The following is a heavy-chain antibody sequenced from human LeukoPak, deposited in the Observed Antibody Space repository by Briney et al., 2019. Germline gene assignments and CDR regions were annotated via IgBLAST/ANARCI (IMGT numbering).Heavy chain of an antibody. CDR2: IYYSGNT. J-gene: IGHJ4*02. Sequence: PSETLSLTCTVSGGSISSYYWSWLRQPPGKALEWIGYIYYSGNTNYNPSLESRVTISVDTSKNQFSLKLSSVTAPDTAVYYCARHLNTYGYSFDYWGQGTLVTVSS. D-gene: IGHD5-18*01. CDR3: ARHLNTYGYSFDY. CDR1: GGSISSYY. V-gene: IGHV4-59*08.